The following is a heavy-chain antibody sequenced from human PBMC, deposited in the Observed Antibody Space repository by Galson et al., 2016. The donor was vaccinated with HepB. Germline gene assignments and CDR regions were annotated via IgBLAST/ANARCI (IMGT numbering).Heavy chain of an antibody. D-gene: IGHD2-21*01. CDR3: AKDFVVEGRSSPFDS. CDR2: ISYDGNNE. V-gene: IGHV3-30*18. J-gene: IGHJ5*01. CDR1: GFTFNRYG. Sequence: SLRLSCAASGFTFNRYGMRWVRQAPGKGLEWLAAISYDGNNENYGDSVKGRFTISRDNSKKTLYLEMNSLRAEDTAVYYCAKDFVVEGRSSPFDSWGQGTLVSVSS.